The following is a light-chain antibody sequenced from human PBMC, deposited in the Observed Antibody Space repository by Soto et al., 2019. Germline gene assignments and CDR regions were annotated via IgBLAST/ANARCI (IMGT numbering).Light chain of an antibody. CDR1: TSDVGGYNF. J-gene: IGLJ1*01. V-gene: IGLV2-14*01. Sequence: QSALTQPASVSGSPGQSITISCTGTTSDVGGYNFVSWYQLHPGEAPKLMIFEVSNRPSGVSNRFSGSKSGNTASLTISGLQAEDEADYYCSSYTSSGTRVFGTGTKLTVL. CDR2: EVS. CDR3: SSYTSSGTRV.